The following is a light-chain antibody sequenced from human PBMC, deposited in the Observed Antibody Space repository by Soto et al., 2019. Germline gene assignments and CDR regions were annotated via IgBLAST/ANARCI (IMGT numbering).Light chain of an antibody. Sequence: DIQMTQTPSTLSASVGDRVTINCRASQNVNDYLAWYQQKPGNSPKVLIYDASTLESGVPSRFSGSGSGTEFTLTISGLQADDFATYYCQQYNSYPITFGQGTRLEIK. J-gene: IGKJ5*01. CDR3: QQYNSYPIT. CDR1: QNVNDY. V-gene: IGKV1-5*01. CDR2: DAS.